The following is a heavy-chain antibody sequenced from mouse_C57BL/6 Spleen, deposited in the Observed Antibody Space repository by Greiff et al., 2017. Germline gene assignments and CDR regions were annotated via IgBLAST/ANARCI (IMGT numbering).Heavy chain of an antibody. CDR2: INPNNGGT. D-gene: IGHD1-1*01. Sequence: EVQLQQSGPELVKPGASVKMSCKASGYTFTDYNMHWVKQSHGKSLEWIGYINPNNGGTSYNQKFKGKATLTVNKSSSTAYMELRSLTSEDSAVYYCARGNYGSSYPPDYWGQGTTLTVSS. CDR1: GYTFTDYN. J-gene: IGHJ2*01. V-gene: IGHV1-22*01. CDR3: ARGNYGSSYPPDY.